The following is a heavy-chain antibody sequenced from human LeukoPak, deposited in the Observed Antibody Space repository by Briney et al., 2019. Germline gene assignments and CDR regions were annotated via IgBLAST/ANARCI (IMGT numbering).Heavy chain of an antibody. J-gene: IGHJ4*02. V-gene: IGHV1-18*01. Sequence: GASVKVSCKASGYTFTSYGISWVRQAPGQGLEWMGWISAYNGNTNYAQKLQGRVTMTTDTSTSTAYMELRSLRSDDTAVYYCAREWSGDIVHYYFDYWGQGTLVTVSS. CDR3: AREWSGDIVHYYFDY. CDR2: ISAYNGNT. CDR1: GYTFTSYG. D-gene: IGHD2-15*01.